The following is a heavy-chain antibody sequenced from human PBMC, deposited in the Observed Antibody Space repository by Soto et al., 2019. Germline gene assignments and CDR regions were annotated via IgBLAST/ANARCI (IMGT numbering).Heavy chain of an antibody. V-gene: IGHV3-23*01. CDR2: IRGTNGNT. CDR1: GFTFSSSA. D-gene: IGHD5-12*01. Sequence: EVQLLESGGGLVQPGGSLRLSCAASGFTFSSSAMSWVRQAPAKGLEWVSAIRGTNGNTHYAESVKGRLTISRDKSKNTLYLQMNFLRAEDTAVYYCAKCTVDTIVTRGWCNWLDPWVQGPVIIVSS. J-gene: IGHJ5*02. CDR3: AKCTVDTIVTRGWCNWLDP.